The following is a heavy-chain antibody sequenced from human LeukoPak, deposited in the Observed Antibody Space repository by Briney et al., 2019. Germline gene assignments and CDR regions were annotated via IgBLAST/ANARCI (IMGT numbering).Heavy chain of an antibody. CDR1: GFTFSSYA. Sequence: GRSLRLSCAASGFTFSSYAMHWVRQAPGKGLEWVAFIRYDGSNKYYADSVKGRFTISRDNSKNTLYLQMNSLRAEDTAVYYCAKGNFIQQLVLDYWGQGTLVTVSS. CDR2: IRYDGSNK. J-gene: IGHJ4*02. V-gene: IGHV3-30*02. D-gene: IGHD6-13*01. CDR3: AKGNFIQQLVLDY.